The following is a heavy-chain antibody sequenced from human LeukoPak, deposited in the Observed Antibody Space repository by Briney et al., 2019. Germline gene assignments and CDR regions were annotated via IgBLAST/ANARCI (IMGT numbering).Heavy chain of an antibody. J-gene: IGHJ5*02. CDR2: IYYSGST. CDR1: GGSISSSSYY. CDR3: ASTPPDYDFWSGYYQGCWFDP. Sequence: SETLSLTCTVSGGSISSSSYYWGWIRQPPGKGLEWIGRIYYSGSTYYNPSLKSRVTISVDTSKNQFSLKLSSVTAADTAVYYCASTPPDYDFWSGYYQGCWFDPWGQGTLVTVSS. V-gene: IGHV4-39*07. D-gene: IGHD3-3*01.